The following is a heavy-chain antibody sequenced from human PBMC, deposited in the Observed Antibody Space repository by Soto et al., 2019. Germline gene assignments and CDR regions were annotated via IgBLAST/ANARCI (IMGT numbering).Heavy chain of an antibody. D-gene: IGHD2-2*01. V-gene: IGHV1-3*01. CDR2: INAGNGNT. CDR1: GYTFTSYA. J-gene: IGHJ6*02. CDR3: AVGGHAAYYYYGMEV. Sequence: QVQLVQSGAEVKKPGASVKDSCKASGYTFTSYAMHWVRQAPGQRLEWMGWINAGNGNTKYSQKFQGRVTITRDTSASTAYMELSSLRSEDTAVYYCAVGGHAAYYYYGMEVWGQGTTVTVSS.